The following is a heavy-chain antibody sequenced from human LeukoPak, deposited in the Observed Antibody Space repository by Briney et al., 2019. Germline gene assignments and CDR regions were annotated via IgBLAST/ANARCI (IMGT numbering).Heavy chain of an antibody. D-gene: IGHD3-22*01. CDR3: AREPHYYDSSGYHYHRGFYFDL. CDR2: IYYSGST. CDR1: GGSISSHY. Sequence: SETLSLTCTVSGGSISSHYWSWIRQPPGKGLEWIGYIYYSGSTNYNPSLKSRVTISVDTSKNQFSLKLSSVTAADTAVYYCAREPHYYDSSGYHYHRGFYFDLWGRGTLVTVSS. J-gene: IGHJ2*01. V-gene: IGHV4-59*11.